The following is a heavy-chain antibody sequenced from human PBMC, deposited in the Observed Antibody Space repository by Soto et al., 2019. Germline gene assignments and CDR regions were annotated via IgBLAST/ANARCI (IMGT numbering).Heavy chain of an antibody. J-gene: IGHJ3*02. CDR1: GFTFSSYA. Sequence: GGSLRLSCAASGFTFSSYAMSWVRQAPGKGLEWVSAISGSGGSTYYADSVKGRFTISRDNSKNTLYLQMNSLRAEDTAVYYCAKDDSKIVVVVAANAFDIWGQGTMVTVSS. CDR3: AKDDSKIVVVVAANAFDI. D-gene: IGHD2-15*01. V-gene: IGHV3-23*01. CDR2: ISGSGGST.